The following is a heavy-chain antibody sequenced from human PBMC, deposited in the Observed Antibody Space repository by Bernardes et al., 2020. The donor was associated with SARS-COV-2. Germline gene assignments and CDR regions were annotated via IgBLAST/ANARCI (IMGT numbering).Heavy chain of an antibody. Sequence: SESLSLTCTVSGDSISSSTDYWGWLLQPPGKGLEWIGSIYNGGNTYYNSSLKSRVTISVDTSKNQFSLKLRSVTAADTAVYYCARHGGRGSTYGYPKHFDSWGQGTLVTVSS. CDR2: IYNGGNT. CDR3: ARHGGRGSTYGYPKHFDS. CDR1: GDSISSSTDY. J-gene: IGHJ4*01. D-gene: IGHD5-18*01. V-gene: IGHV4-39*01.